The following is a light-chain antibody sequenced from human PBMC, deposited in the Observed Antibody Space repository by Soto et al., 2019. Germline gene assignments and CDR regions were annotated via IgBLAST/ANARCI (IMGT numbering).Light chain of an antibody. CDR3: CSYAGGSNFWV. CDR2: EVS. V-gene: IGLV2-23*02. J-gene: IGLJ3*02. Sequence: QSVLTQPASVSGSPGQSITISCTGTSSDVGSYNLVSWYQQHPGKAPKLMIYEVSKRPSGVSNRFSGSKSGNTASLTISGLQAEDEADYYCCSYAGGSNFWVFGGGTKLTVL. CDR1: SSDVGSYNL.